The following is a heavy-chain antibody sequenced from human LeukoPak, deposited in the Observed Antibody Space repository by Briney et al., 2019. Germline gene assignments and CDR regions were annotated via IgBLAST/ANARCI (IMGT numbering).Heavy chain of an antibody. V-gene: IGHV4-59*01. J-gene: IGHJ2*01. D-gene: IGHD4-23*01. CDR2: IYYSGST. Sequence: SETLSLTCAVSGASISSYYWSWIRRPPGKGLEWIAFIYYSGSTNYNPSLKSRVTISFDTSKNQFSLKLSSVTAADTAVYYCARARYGGNSEGYFDLWGRGTLVTVSS. CDR1: GASISSYY. CDR3: ARARYGGNSEGYFDL.